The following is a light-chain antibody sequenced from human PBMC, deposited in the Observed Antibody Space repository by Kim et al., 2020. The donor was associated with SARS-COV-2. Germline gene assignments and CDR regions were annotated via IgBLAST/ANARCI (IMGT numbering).Light chain of an antibody. CDR3: QVWDSSSNHVV. CDR2: FDT. J-gene: IGLJ2*01. Sequence: SYELTQTPSVSVAPGQTATITCGGNHIASQSVHWYQQKPGQAPTLIISFDTDRPSGIPERISASNSGNTATLPISGVEAGDEADYYCQVWDSSSNHVVFGGGTQLTVL. V-gene: IGLV3-21*04. CDR1: HIASQS.